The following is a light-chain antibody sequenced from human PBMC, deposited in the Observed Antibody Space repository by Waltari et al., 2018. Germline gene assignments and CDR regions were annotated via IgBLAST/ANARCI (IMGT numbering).Light chain of an antibody. V-gene: IGKV4-1*01. CDR3: QQFYTTPPMFT. CDR1: QNVLYGSDNKNY. Sequence: DIVMTQSPDSLSVSLGERATINCKSSQNVLYGSDNKNYLAWFQQKPGQPPKLLIYLTSTRASAVPDRFSGSGSGTDFTLTISSLQAEDVAVYYCQQFYTTPPMFTFGQGTKVEIK. CDR2: LTS. J-gene: IGKJ2*01.